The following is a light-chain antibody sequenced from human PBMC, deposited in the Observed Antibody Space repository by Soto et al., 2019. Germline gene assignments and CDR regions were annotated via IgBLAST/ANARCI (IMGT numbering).Light chain of an antibody. V-gene: IGLV3-1*01. J-gene: IGLJ7*01. CDR1: KLGTKY. Sequence: SYELTQPPSVSVSPGQTASITCSGDKLGTKYTSWYHQKSGQSPVLVVWQDTKRPSGTPDRFSGSISGDTATLTISGTQPMDEGDYYCQTWDRTLGVAFGGGTQLTVL. CDR3: QTWDRTLGVA. CDR2: QDT.